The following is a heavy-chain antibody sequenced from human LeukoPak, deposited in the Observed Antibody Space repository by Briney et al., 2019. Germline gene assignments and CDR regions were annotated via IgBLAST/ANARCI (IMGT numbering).Heavy chain of an antibody. CDR1: GGSMSSYY. J-gene: IGHJ4*02. V-gene: IGHV4-59*01. D-gene: IGHD3-9*01. CDR3: ARQSGYDILTGYPVHFDY. CDR2: IYYSGST. Sequence: SETLSLTCTVSGGSMSSYYWSWIRQPPGKGLEWIGHIYYSGSTNYSPSLKSRVTISVDTSKNQFSLKLNSVTAADTAVYYCARQSGYDILTGYPVHFDYWGQGTLVTVSS.